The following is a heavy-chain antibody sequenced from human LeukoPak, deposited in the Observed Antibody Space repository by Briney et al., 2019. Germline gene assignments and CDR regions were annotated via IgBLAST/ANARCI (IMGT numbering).Heavy chain of an antibody. CDR2: IYHSGST. D-gene: IGHD3-9*01. V-gene: IGHV4-30-2*01. Sequence: SQTLSLTCAVSGGSISSGGYSWSWLRQPPGKGLECIGYIYHSGSTYYNPSLKSRVTISVDRSKNQFSLKLSSVTAADTAVYYCASAPGYYDILTGYYKTQYYYGMDVWGQGTTVTVSS. J-gene: IGHJ6*02. CDR3: ASAPGYYDILTGYYKTQYYYGMDV. CDR1: GGSISSGGYS.